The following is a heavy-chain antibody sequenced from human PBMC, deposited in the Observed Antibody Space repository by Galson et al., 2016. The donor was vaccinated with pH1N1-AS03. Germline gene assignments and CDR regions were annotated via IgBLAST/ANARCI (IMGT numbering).Heavy chain of an antibody. D-gene: IGHD5-12*01. CDR3: ARDQDGFDSAIFDS. J-gene: IGHJ4*02. V-gene: IGHV3-7*01. Sequence: SLRLSCAASGFTFSRFWMNWVRQAPGKGLEWVANINHDGSGRYYVDSARGRFTISRDNAKNSVYLQMNSLRAEDTAVYSCARDQDGFDSAIFDSWGQGTLVTVSS. CDR1: GFTFSRFW. CDR2: INHDGSGR.